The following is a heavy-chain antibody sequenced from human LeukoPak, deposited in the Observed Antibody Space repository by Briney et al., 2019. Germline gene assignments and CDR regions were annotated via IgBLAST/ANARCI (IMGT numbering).Heavy chain of an antibody. Sequence: KPSETLSLTCAVYGGSFSGYYWSWIRQPPGKGLEWIGEINHSGSTNYNPSLKSRVTISVDTSKNQFSLKLSSVTAADTAVYYCARGLGYYDSSGYYSFDYWGQGTLVTVSS. D-gene: IGHD3-22*01. CDR1: GGSFSGYY. CDR3: ARGLGYYDSSGYYSFDY. J-gene: IGHJ4*02. V-gene: IGHV4-34*01. CDR2: INHSGST.